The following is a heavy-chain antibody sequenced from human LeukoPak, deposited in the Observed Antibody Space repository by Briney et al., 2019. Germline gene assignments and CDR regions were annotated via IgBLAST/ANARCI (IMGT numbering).Heavy chain of an antibody. CDR1: GGSISSYY. CDR2: IYYSGST. J-gene: IGHJ4*02. CDR3: ARESCSGGSCYSQIFDY. Sequence: SETLSLTCTVSGGSISSYYWSWIRQPPGKGLEWIGYIYYSGSTSYNPSLKSRVTISVDTSKNQFSLKLSSVTAADTAVYYCARESCSGGSCYSQIFDYWGQGTLVTVSS. D-gene: IGHD2-15*01. V-gene: IGHV4-59*01.